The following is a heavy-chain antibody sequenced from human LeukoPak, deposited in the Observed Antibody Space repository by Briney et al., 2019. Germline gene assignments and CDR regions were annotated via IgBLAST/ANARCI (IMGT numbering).Heavy chain of an antibody. V-gene: IGHV3-74*01. D-gene: IGHD2-15*01. J-gene: IGHJ5*02. Sequence: PGGSLRLSCAASGFTFSSYWMHWVRQAPGKVLVWVSRINSDGSSTSYADSVKGRFTISRDNAKNTLYLQMNSLRAEDTAVYYCARETYCSGGSCYSDWFDPWGQGTLVTVSS. CDR2: INSDGSST. CDR1: GFTFSSYW. CDR3: ARETYCSGGSCYSDWFDP.